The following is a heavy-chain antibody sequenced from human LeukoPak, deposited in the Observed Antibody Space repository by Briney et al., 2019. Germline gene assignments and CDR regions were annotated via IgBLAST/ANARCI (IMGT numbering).Heavy chain of an antibody. V-gene: IGHV1-2*02. Sequence: GASVKVSCKASGYTFTSYYMHWVRQAPGQGLEWMGWINPNSGGTNYAQKFQGRVTMTRDTSISTAYMELSRLRSDDTAVYYCAREPKQWLVRGYFDYWGQGTLVTVSS. CDR1: GYTFTSYY. CDR3: AREPKQWLVRGYFDY. CDR2: INPNSGGT. D-gene: IGHD6-19*01. J-gene: IGHJ4*02.